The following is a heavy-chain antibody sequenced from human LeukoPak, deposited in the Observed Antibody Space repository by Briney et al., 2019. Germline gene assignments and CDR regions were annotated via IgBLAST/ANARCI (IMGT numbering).Heavy chain of an antibody. Sequence: SQTLSLTCAISGDSVSSNSAAWNWIRQSPSRGLEWLGSTYYRSKWYNDYAVSVKSRITINPDTSKNQFSLQLNSVTPEDTAVYYCARGRAVAGKGGADYFDYWGQGTLVTVSS. J-gene: IGHJ4*02. CDR1: GDSVSSNSAA. CDR3: ARGRAVAGKGGADYFDY. D-gene: IGHD6-19*01. CDR2: TYYRSKWYN. V-gene: IGHV6-1*01.